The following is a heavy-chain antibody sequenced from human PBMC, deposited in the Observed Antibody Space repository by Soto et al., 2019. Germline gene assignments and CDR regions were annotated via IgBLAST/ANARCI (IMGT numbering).Heavy chain of an antibody. J-gene: IGHJ6*02. CDR1: GYTFTNYA. CDR2: INSGNGNT. CDR3: ARVGRWGGMDV. D-gene: IGHD3-16*01. Sequence: QVQFVQSGAEEKKPGASVKVSCKASGYTFTNYAIHWVRQAPAQSLEWMGWINSGNGNTKYSQKMQGRVTITRDTSASTAYMELSRLRSEDTAVYYCARVGRWGGMDVWGPGTTVTVSS. V-gene: IGHV1-3*05.